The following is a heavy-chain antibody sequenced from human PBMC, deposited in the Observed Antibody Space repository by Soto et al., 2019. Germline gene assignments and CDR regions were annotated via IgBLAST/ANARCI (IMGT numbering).Heavy chain of an antibody. Sequence: GGSLRLSCAASGFTFSSYAMSWVRQAPGKGLEWVSAISGSGGSTYYADSVKGRFTISRDNSKNPLYLQMNSLRAEDTAVYYCAKARLLRYDILTGYYDYWGQGTLVTVSS. CDR1: GFTFSSYA. CDR2: ISGSGGST. D-gene: IGHD3-9*01. V-gene: IGHV3-23*01. CDR3: AKARLLRYDILTGYYDY. J-gene: IGHJ4*02.